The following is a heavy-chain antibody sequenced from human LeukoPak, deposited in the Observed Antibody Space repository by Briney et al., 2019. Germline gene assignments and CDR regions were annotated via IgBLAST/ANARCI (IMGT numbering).Heavy chain of an antibody. Sequence: GGSLRLSCAVSGITLSNYGVSWVRQAPGKGLEWVAGISDSGGSTKYADSVKGRFTIARDNRKNTLYLQMNSLRAEDTAVYFCAKRGVVIRVILVGFHKEAYYFESWGQGALVTVSS. J-gene: IGHJ4*02. CDR1: GITLSNYG. CDR2: ISDSGGST. V-gene: IGHV3-23*01. CDR3: AKRGVVIRVILVGFHKEAYYFES. D-gene: IGHD3/OR15-3a*01.